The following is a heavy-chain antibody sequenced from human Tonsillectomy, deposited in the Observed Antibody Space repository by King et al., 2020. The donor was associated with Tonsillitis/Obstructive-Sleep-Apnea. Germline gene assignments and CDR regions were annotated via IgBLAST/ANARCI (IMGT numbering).Heavy chain of an antibody. V-gene: IGHV3-23*04. J-gene: IGHJ4*02. D-gene: IGHD2-2*02. CDR1: GFIFSSYV. CDR2: ISGSGGST. Sequence: VQLVESGGGLVQPGGSLRLSCAASGFIFSSYVMSWVRQAPGKGLEWVSVISGSGGSTYYADSVKGRFTISRDNSKNTLYLQMNSLRAEDTGVYYCAKARSSTSTSCYNYWGQGTLVTVSS. CDR3: AKARSSTSTSCYNY.